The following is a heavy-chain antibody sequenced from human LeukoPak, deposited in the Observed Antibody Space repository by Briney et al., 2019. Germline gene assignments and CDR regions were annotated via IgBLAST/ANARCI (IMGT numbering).Heavy chain of an antibody. CDR2: FDNGGGST. CDR1: GFTLSTYA. Sequence: PGTSLRLSCAASGFTLSTYAMTWVRQAPGKGLEWVSGFDNGGGSTNYADSLKGRFTISRNNSKNTLYLQMDSLRTDDTAVYYCPKKLGASIWYSFDSWGQGTLVTVSS. CDR3: PKKLGASIWYSFDS. J-gene: IGHJ4*01. D-gene: IGHD1-26*01. V-gene: IGHV3-23*03.